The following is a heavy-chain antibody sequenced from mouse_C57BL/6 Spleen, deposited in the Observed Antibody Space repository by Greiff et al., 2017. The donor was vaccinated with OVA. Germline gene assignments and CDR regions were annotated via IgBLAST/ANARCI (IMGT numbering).Heavy chain of an antibody. J-gene: IGHJ1*03. CDR3: ARSPITTVVATDYFDV. CDR1: GYSITSDY. CDR2: ISYSGST. D-gene: IGHD1-1*01. V-gene: IGHV3-8*01. Sequence: EVKLVESGPGLAKPSQTLSLTCSVTGYSITSDYWNWIRKFPGNKLEYMGYISYSGSTYYNPSLKSRISITRDTSKNQYYLQLNSVTTEDTATYYCARSPITTVVATDYFDVWGTGTTVTVSS.